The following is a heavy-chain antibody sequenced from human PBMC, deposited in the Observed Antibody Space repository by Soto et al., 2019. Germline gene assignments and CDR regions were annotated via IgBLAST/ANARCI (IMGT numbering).Heavy chain of an antibody. V-gene: IGHV3-33*08. J-gene: IGHJ4*02. Sequence: PGGSLRLSCAASGFTFSSYWMSWVRQAPGKGLEWVAVIWYDGSNKYYADSVKGRFTISRDNSKNTLYLQMNSLRAEDTAVYYCARDLQLGLSDYWGQGTLVTVSS. CDR1: GFTFSSYW. D-gene: IGHD5-18*01. CDR2: IWYDGSNK. CDR3: ARDLQLGLSDY.